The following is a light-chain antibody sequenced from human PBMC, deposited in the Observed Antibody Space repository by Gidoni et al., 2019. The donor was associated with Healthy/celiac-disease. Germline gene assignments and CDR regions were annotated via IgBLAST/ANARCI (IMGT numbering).Light chain of an antibody. CDR3: QQSDSTLGLT. CDR1: QSISSY. V-gene: IGKV1-39*01. J-gene: IGKJ4*01. Sequence: DIQMTQSPSSLSASVGDRVTITCRASQSISSYLNLYQQKPGKAPKLLIYAASSLQSGVPSRFSGSGSGPDFTLTISSLQPEDFATYYCQQSDSTLGLTFGGXTKVEIK. CDR2: AAS.